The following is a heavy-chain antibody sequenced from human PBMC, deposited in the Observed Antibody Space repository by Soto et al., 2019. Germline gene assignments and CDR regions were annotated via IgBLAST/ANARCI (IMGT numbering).Heavy chain of an antibody. V-gene: IGHV3-74*01. Sequence: GGSLRLSCAASGFTFSSYWMHWVRQAPGKGLVWVSRINSDGSSTSYADSAKGRFTISRDNAKNTLYLQMNSLRAEDTAVYYCARDPHTPTYYDFWSGYYADGYYGMDVWGQGTTVTVSS. J-gene: IGHJ6*02. CDR3: ARDPHTPTYYDFWSGYYADGYYGMDV. D-gene: IGHD3-3*01. CDR1: GFTFSSYW. CDR2: INSDGSST.